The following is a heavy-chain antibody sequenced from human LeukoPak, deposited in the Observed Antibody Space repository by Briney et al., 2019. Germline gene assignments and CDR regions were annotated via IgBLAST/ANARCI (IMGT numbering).Heavy chain of an antibody. CDR1: GYTFTNYY. CDR3: ASLYDIVGTTVDY. Sequence: ASLKVSCKTSGYTFTNYYIHWVRQAPGQGREWMGRIYPNTGGTKSAKNFQGRVTMTRDTSISTAYMALSGLRSDDTAVYYCASLYDIVGTTVDYWGQGTLLTVSS. CDR2: IYPNTGGT. D-gene: IGHD1-26*01. J-gene: IGHJ4*02. V-gene: IGHV1-2*06.